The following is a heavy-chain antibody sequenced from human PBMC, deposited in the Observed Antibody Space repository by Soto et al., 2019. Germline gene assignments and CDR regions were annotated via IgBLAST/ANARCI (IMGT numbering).Heavy chain of an antibody. V-gene: IGHV3-72*01. CDR2: IRNKAKSYTT. D-gene: IGHD2-15*01. Sequence: EVQLVESGGGLVQPGGSLRLSCATSGFTFSDHYMDWVRQAPGKGLEWVGRIRNKAKSYTTDYAASVKGRFIISREDSKKLLYLQMNSLKTEDTAVYYCARECISGTCYHLQHWGQGTVVTVSS. CDR1: GFTFSDHY. CDR3: ARECISGTCYHLQH. J-gene: IGHJ1*01.